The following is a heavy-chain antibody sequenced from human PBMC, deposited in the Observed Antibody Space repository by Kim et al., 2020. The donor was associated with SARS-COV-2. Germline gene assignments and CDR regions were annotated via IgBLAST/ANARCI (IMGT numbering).Heavy chain of an antibody. CDR3: ARHRVGYCSSTSCYDSGPGDY. J-gene: IGHJ4*02. Sequence: GESLKISCKGSGYSFTSYWIGWVRQMPGKGLEWMGIIYPGDSDTRYSPSFQGQVTISADKSISTAYLQWSSLKASDTAMYYCARHRVGYCSSTSCYDSGPGDYWGQGTLVTVSS. CDR1: GYSFTSYW. CDR2: IYPGDSDT. D-gene: IGHD2-2*01. V-gene: IGHV5-51*01.